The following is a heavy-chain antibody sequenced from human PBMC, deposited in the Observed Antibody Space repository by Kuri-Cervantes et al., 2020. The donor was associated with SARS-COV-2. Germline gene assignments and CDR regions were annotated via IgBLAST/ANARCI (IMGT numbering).Heavy chain of an antibody. CDR1: GGTFSSYA. Sequence: SVKVSCKASGGTFSSYAISWVRQAPGQGLEWMGRIIPIFGTANYAQKFQGRVTVTADESTSTAYMELSSLRSDDTAVYYCARDDPNQAAMGTFDYWGQGTLVTVSS. CDR2: IIPIFGTA. V-gene: IGHV1-69*13. D-gene: IGHD6-13*01. J-gene: IGHJ4*02. CDR3: ARDDPNQAAMGTFDY.